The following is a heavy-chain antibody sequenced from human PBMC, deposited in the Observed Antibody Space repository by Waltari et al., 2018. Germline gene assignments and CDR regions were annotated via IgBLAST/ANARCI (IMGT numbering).Heavy chain of an antibody. CDR1: GFIFSTFG. J-gene: IGHJ6*02. CDR2: ISYDGDTA. V-gene: IGHV3-23*01. D-gene: IGHD4-17*01. Sequence: QLLESGVGLVQPGGSLRLSCSASGFIFSTFGMSWVRQAPGKGLEWVASISYDGDTAYYADSVTGRFTVSRDNSKNTLSLHMNSLRGDDTALYYCAHHFGDYPYPYEIDGWGQGTTVTVSS. CDR3: AHHFGDYPYPYEIDG.